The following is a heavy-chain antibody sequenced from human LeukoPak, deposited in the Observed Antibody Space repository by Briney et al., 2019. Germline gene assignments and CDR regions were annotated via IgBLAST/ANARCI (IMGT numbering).Heavy chain of an antibody. J-gene: IGHJ4*02. CDR1: GYSVTSYW. Sequence: GESLKISCKGSGYSVTSYWSGWVGKMPGKGLEWMKIIYPGDSDTRYSPSFQGQVTISADKSISTAYLQWSSLKASDTAMYYCARQGYYGSGEMGYWGQGTLVTVSS. V-gene: IGHV5-51*01. CDR2: IYPGDSDT. CDR3: ARQGYYGSGEMGY. D-gene: IGHD3-10*01.